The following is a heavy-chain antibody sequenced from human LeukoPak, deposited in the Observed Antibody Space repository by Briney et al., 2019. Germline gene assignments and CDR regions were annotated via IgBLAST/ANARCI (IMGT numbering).Heavy chain of an antibody. Sequence: PGGSLRLSCAASGFTFSTYAMHWVRQAPGKGLESVSAISSNGDTTYYTDSPKGRFTIPRDNSKNTLYLQMSSLRPEDTAVYYCVKDDRYFYDSSAYPTWGQGTLVTVSS. CDR1: GFTFSTYA. CDR3: VKDDRYFYDSSAYPT. D-gene: IGHD3-22*01. V-gene: IGHV3-64D*09. CDR2: ISSNGDTT. J-gene: IGHJ4*02.